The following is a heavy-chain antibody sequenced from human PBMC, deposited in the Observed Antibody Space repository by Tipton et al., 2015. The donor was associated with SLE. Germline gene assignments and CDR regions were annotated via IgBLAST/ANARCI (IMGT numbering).Heavy chain of an antibody. J-gene: IGHJ4*02. CDR2: IHTGGGT. D-gene: IGHD2-21*02. Sequence: TLSLTCTVSGGSVNSGSYYCTWMRQPAGAGLELIGGIHTGGGTNYNPSLKSRVTISLDKSKNLFSLNLASVTAADTAAYYCARLGVVVTAIDYWGQGTLVTVSS. CDR1: GGSVNSGSYY. CDR3: ARLGVVVTAIDY. V-gene: IGHV4-61*02.